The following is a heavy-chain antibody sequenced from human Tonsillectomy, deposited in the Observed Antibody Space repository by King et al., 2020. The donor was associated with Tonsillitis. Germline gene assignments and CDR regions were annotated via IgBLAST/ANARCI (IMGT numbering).Heavy chain of an antibody. V-gene: IGHV4-59*01. CDR3: AREVTATTSPYYYYMDV. CDR1: GGSIRSYY. J-gene: IGHJ6*03. Sequence: VQLQESGPGLVKPSETLSLTCTVSGGSIRSYYWSWFRQPPGKGLEWIGYIYYSGSSYYNPSLKSRFTMSVDTSKNHFSLKLSSVTAADTAVYYCAREVTATTSPYYYYMDVWGKGTTVTVSS. CDR2: IYYSGSS. D-gene: IGHD2-21*02.